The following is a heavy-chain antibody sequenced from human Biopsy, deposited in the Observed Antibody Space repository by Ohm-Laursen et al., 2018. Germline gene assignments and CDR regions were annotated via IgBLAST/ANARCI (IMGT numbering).Heavy chain of an antibody. V-gene: IGHV1-18*01. J-gene: IGHJ4*02. CDR3: ARDRRSVSTYGVD. CDR1: GYTFSMYA. D-gene: IGHD3-3*01. CDR2: SSAYNGKT. Sequence: GPSATVSCKASGYTFSMYAIIWVRQAPGQGLEWMGWSSAYNGKTNYAQKFQGRLTMTTDTSTSTAYMELRSLRSDDTAVYYCARDRRSVSTYGVDWGQGTLVTVSS.